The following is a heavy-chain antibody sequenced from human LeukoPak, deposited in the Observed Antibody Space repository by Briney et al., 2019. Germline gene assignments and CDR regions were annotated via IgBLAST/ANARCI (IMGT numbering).Heavy chain of an antibody. CDR2: ISSSSSYT. CDR1: GFTFSDYY. Sequence: GGSLRLSCAASGFTFSDYYTSWIRQAPGKGLEWVSYISSSSSYTNYADSVKGRFTISRDNAKNSLYLQMNSLRAEDTAVYYCARKGDYGDLPDYWGQGTLVTVSS. J-gene: IGHJ4*02. V-gene: IGHV3-11*06. CDR3: ARKGDYGDLPDY. D-gene: IGHD4-17*01.